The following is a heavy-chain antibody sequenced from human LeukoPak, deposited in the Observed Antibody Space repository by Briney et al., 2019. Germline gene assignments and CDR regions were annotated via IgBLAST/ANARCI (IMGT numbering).Heavy chain of an antibody. CDR1: GFTFSSYG. CDR2: ISYDGSNK. V-gene: IGHV3-30*18. Sequence: GGSLRLSCAASGFTFSSYGMHWVRQAPGKGLEWVAVISYDGSNKYYADSVKGRFTISRDNSKNTLYLQMNSLRAEDTAVYYCAKDKEEIQLWLNYYFDYWGQGTLVTVSS. CDR3: AKDKEEIQLWLNYYFDY. D-gene: IGHD5-18*01. J-gene: IGHJ4*02.